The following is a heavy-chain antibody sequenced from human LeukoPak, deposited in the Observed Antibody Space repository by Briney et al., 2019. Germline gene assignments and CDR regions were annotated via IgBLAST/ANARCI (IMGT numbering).Heavy chain of an antibody. Sequence: PGGSLRLSCAASGFTFSSHAMSWVRQAPGKGLEWVSLIRGSSDVIEYADSVKGRFTISRDNSRNTLYLQMNSLRAEDTAVYYCAKDLSYYLTEFDYWGQGTLVTVSS. V-gene: IGHV3-23*01. CDR1: GFTFSSHA. J-gene: IGHJ4*02. D-gene: IGHD1-26*01. CDR3: AKDLSYYLTEFDY. CDR2: IRGSSDVI.